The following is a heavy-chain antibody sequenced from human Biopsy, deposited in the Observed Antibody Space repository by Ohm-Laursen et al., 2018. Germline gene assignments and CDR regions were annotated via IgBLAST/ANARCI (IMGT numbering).Heavy chain of an antibody. CDR3: ATKLTGYFHH. D-gene: IGHD3-9*01. CDR1: GGTFSNYG. Sequence: SSVKVSCKGPGGTFSNYGVNWVRQAPGQGLEWLGGNIPILGTGNYAQKFQDRVTVAADTSTSTATMELRSLRSDDTAVYYCATKLTGYFHHWGQGILVIVSS. CDR2: NIPILGTG. V-gene: IGHV1-69*06. J-gene: IGHJ1*01.